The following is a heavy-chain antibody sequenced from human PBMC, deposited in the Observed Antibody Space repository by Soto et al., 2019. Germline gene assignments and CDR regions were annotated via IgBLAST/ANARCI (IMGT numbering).Heavy chain of an antibody. V-gene: IGHV3-23*01. CDR1: GFTFSSYA. Sequence: TGGSLRLSCAASGFTFSSYAMSWVRQAPGKGLEWVSAISGSGGSTYYADSVKGRFTISRDNSKNTLYLQMNSLRAEDTAVYYCVKDRAFGGYPIWGQGTMVTVSS. D-gene: IGHD3-22*01. CDR3: VKDRAFGGYPI. J-gene: IGHJ3*02. CDR2: ISGSGGST.